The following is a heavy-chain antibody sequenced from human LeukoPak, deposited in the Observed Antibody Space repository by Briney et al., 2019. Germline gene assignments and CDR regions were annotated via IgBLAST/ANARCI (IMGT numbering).Heavy chain of an antibody. J-gene: IGHJ4*02. V-gene: IGHV4-34*01. CDR1: GVPFSNYY. CDR2: INHSGYT. D-gene: IGHD6-19*01. CDR3: TRAVAGHPE. Sequence: PSETLPLTRGVSGVPFSNYYWSWVRQSPTQGLEWIGEINHSGYTNYNPSLQRRVTMSIDTSKNQFSLKLTSVTAADAGVYYCTRAVAGHPEWGQRAPVTVSS.